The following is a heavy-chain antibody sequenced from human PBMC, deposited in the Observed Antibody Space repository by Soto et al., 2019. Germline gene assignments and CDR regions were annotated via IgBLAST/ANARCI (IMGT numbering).Heavy chain of an antibody. D-gene: IGHD3-22*01. Sequence: QVQLVESGGGVVQPGRSLRLSCAGSGFTFSSYGMHWVRQAPGKGLEWVAVISYDGSNKYYADSVKGRFTISRDNSKNTLYLQMNSLRAEDTAVYYCAKDPGEYYYDSSGYDYYFDYWGQGTLVTVSS. V-gene: IGHV3-30*18. J-gene: IGHJ4*02. CDR3: AKDPGEYYYDSSGYDYYFDY. CDR1: GFTFSSYG. CDR2: ISYDGSNK.